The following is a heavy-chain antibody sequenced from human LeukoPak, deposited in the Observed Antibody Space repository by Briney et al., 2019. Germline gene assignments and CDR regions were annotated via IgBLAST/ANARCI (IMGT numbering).Heavy chain of an antibody. CDR1: GLSFSNYW. D-gene: IGHD3-16*01. CDR2: TNLHGTAV. Sequence: PGGSLRLSCEVSGLSFSNYWMHWVRQAPGKGLVWVARTNLHGTAVDYADSVKGRFIISRDNAKNTLFLQMNRLRVEDTAVYYCASAYTYVRLGDHWGQGTLVTVSS. V-gene: IGHV3-74*01. J-gene: IGHJ4*02. CDR3: ASAYTYVRLGDH.